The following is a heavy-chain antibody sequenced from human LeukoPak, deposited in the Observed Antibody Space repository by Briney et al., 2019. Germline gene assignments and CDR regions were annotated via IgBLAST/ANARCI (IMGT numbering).Heavy chain of an antibody. Sequence: GGSLRLSCAASGFTFTTSWMCWVRQAPRAGLGWVSHINSIRSVINYADSVKGRVTLSRDKTKNTLSLQMYSLIGEDTPIYFFAGDQRKSYYWNVWGKGTAVTVSS. CDR3: AGDQRKSYYWNV. V-gene: IGHV3-74*01. J-gene: IGHJ6*03. CDR1: GFTFTTSW. CDR2: INSIRSVI.